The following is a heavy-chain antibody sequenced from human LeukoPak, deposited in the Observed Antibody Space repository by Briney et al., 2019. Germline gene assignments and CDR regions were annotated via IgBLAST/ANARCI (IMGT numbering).Heavy chain of an antibody. CDR1: GYSFSSYW. CDR3: ARFLYASGRIFDF. D-gene: IGHD3-10*01. J-gene: IGHJ4*02. V-gene: IGHV5-51*01. CDR2: IYPGDSNT. Sequence: GESLKISCKGSGYSFSSYWIGWVRQMPGKGLEWMGIIYPGDSNTRYSPSFQGQVTISADKSISTAYLRWSSLKASDAAMYYCARFLYASGRIFDFWGQGTLVTVSS.